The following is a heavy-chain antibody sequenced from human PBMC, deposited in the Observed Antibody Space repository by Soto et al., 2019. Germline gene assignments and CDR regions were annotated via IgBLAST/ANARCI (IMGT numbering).Heavy chain of an antibody. V-gene: IGHV1-18*01. CDR2: ISAYNGNT. CDR1: GYTFTSYG. CDR3: ARDHCSGGSCHLPGPDY. D-gene: IGHD2-15*01. Sequence: QVQLVQSGAEVKKPGASVKVSCKASGYTFTSYGISWVRQAPGQGLEWMGWISAYNGNTKYAQKLQGRVTMTTDTSTSTAYMELRSLRSDDTAVYYCARDHCSGGSCHLPGPDYWGQGTLVTVSS. J-gene: IGHJ4*02.